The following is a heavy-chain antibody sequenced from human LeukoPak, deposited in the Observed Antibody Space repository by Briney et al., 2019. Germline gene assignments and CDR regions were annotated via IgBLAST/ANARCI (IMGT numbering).Heavy chain of an antibody. CDR2: IYNDGSTT. CDR1: GFMFSKSW. V-gene: IGHV3-74*01. D-gene: IGHD3-9*01. J-gene: IGHJ4*02. Sequence: GGSLRLSCAASGFMFSKSWMHWVRQVPGKGLVWVARIYNDGSTTNYADSVKGRFTISRDNAKNSLYLQMNSLRAEDTAVYYCARQRGDILTGYYMPRGFDYWGQGTLVTVSS. CDR3: ARQRGDILTGYYMPRGFDY.